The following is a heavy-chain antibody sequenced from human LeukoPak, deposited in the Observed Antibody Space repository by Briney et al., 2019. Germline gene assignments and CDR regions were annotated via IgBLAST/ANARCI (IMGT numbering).Heavy chain of an antibody. CDR2: VFHNGDP. D-gene: IGHD3-16*01. CDR1: GGSIIDVNSY. CDR3: ARRGFGYSVDV. Sequence: SETLSLTCTVSGGSIIDVNSYWTWIRQPPGKGLEWIASVFHNGDPYYTPTLRSRLTISVGSSKNQFSLRLNSVTAADAAVYFCARRGFGYSVDVWGQGTMVTVSS. V-gene: IGHV4-39*01. J-gene: IGHJ6*02.